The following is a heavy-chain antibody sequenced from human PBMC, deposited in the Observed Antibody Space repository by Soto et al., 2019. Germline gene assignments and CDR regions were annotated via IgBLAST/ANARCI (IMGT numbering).Heavy chain of an antibody. D-gene: IGHD3-10*01. CDR1: GGTFSPYT. CDR3: TSDWEITVSTWSFGGF. Sequence: QVQLVQSGAEVKKPGSSVKVSCKASGGTFSPYTINWVRQAPGQGLEWMGRIIPFHGVTNYAQKLQARVTITANKTTSTAYMEQSGLRFEDKAMYYYTSDWEITVSTWSFGGFWGRGTLVTVSS. V-gene: IGHV1-69*02. CDR2: IIPFHGVT. J-gene: IGHJ4*02.